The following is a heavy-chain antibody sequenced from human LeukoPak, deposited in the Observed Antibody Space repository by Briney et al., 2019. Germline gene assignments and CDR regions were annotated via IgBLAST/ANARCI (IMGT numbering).Heavy chain of an antibody. CDR2: IRYDGSNK. J-gene: IGHJ6*03. CDR1: GFTFSSYG. Sequence: GGSLRLSCAASGFTFSSYGMHWVRQAPGKGLEWVAFIRYDGSNKYYADSVKGRFTISRDDSKNTLYLQMNSLRAEDTAVYYCAKGGAYCGGECYAYYYYYMDVWGKGTTVTISS. D-gene: IGHD2-21*01. CDR3: AKGGAYCGGECYAYYYYYMDV. V-gene: IGHV3-30*02.